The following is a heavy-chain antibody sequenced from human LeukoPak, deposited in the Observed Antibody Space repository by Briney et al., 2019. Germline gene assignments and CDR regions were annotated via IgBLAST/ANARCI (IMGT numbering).Heavy chain of an antibody. CDR1: GGTFSSYA. D-gene: IGHD3-22*01. J-gene: IGHJ4*02. CDR2: IIPIFGTA. V-gene: IGHV1-69*06. Sequence: SVKVSCKASGGTFSSYAISWVRQAPGQGLEWMGGIIPIFGTANYAQKFQGRVTITADKSTSTAYMELSSLRSEDTAVYYCASFYYDSSGYLDYWGQGTLVTVSS. CDR3: ASFYYDSSGYLDY.